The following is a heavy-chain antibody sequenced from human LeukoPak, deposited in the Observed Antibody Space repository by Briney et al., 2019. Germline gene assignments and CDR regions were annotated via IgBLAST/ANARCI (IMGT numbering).Heavy chain of an antibody. CDR3: ARRKQTSSSWYYFDY. J-gene: IGHJ4*02. V-gene: IGHV3-7*01. CDR1: GFTFSSYW. D-gene: IGHD6-13*01. Sequence: GGSLRLSCAASGFTFSSYWVSWVRQAPGKGLEWVANIKQDGGEKYYVDSVKGRFTISRDNAKNSLYLQMNSLRAEDTAVYYCARRKQTSSSWYYFDYWGQGTLVTVSS. CDR2: IKQDGGEK.